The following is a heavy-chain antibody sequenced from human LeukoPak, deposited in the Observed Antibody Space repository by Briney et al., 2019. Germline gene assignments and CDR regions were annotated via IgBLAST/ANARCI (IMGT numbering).Heavy chain of an antibody. D-gene: IGHD4-11*01. J-gene: IGHJ4*02. CDR2: ISSSSSYI. CDR3: AREVVYSNYAFDY. CDR1: GFTFSSYS. V-gene: IGHV3-21*01. Sequence: GGSLRLSCAASGFTFSSYSMNWVRQAPGKGLEWVSSISSSSSYIYYTHSVKGRFTISRDNAKNSLYLQMNSLRAADTAVYYCAREVVYSNYAFDYWGQGTLVTVSS.